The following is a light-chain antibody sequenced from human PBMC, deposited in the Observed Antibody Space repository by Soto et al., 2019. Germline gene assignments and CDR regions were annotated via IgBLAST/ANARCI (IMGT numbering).Light chain of an antibody. J-gene: IGLJ2*01. CDR2: DVN. CDR3: CSYAGSYTLV. V-gene: IGLV2-11*01. CDR1: SSDVGGYHY. Sequence: QTVMTQPRSVSASPGQSDTLSFTGTSSDVGGYHYVSWYQHHPGKAPKIIIYDVNKRPSGVPDRFSGSKSRITASLTIPGLQTEDEADYYCCSYAGSYTLVFGGEAKVTGL.